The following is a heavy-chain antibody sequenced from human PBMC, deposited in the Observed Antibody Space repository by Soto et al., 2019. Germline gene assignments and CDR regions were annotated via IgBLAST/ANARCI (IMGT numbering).Heavy chain of an antibody. CDR1: GGSISSSNW. J-gene: IGHJ4*02. D-gene: IGHD2-21*02. CDR3: ARAWVTANTYYFDY. Sequence: SETLSLTCAVSGGSISSSNWWSWVRQPPGKGLEWIGEIYHSGSTNYNPSLKSRVTISVDKSKNQFSLKLSSVTAADTAVYYCARAWVTANTYYFDYWGQGTLVTVSS. V-gene: IGHV4-4*02. CDR2: IYHSGST.